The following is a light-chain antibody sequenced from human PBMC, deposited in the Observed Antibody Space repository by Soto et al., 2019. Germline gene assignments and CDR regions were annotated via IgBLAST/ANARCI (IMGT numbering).Light chain of an antibody. CDR3: LQDYNYPRT. CDR1: QSVSGW. V-gene: IGKV1-6*01. J-gene: IGKJ1*01. CDR2: AAS. Sequence: IQMTQSPSTLSASVGDTVTVTCRPSQSVSGWLAWYQQRPGKAPKLLIYAASTLQSGVPSRFSASGSGTDFTLTISSLQPEDFATYYCLQDYNYPRTFGPGTKVDIK.